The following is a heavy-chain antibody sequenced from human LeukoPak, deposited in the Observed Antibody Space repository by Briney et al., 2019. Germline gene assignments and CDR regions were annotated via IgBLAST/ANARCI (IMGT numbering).Heavy chain of an antibody. D-gene: IGHD4-23*01. J-gene: IGHJ4*02. CDR3: AKDIYGGNSFAWNFDY. CDR1: GFTFDDYA. V-gene: IGHV3-9*03. Sequence: SLRLSCAASGFTFDDYAMHWVRQAPGKGLEWVSGISWNSGSIMYADSVKGRFTISRDNAKNSLYLQMNSLGAEDMALYYCAKDIYGGNSFAWNFDYWGQGTLVTVSS. CDR2: ISWNSGSI.